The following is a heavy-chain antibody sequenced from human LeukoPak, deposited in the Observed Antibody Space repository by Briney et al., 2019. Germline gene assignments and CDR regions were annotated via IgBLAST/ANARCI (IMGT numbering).Heavy chain of an antibody. Sequence: PGVSLRLSCVASGFTFCSFSMNWVRQAPGKGLEWVSSISSSSSNIYYADSVKGRFTISRDNAKTSLFLQMNSLRAEDTAVYYCAGDKIAASGTNGWFDPWGQGTLVTVSS. CDR1: GFTFCSFS. CDR3: AGDKIAASGTNGWFDP. J-gene: IGHJ5*02. D-gene: IGHD6-13*01. V-gene: IGHV3-21*01. CDR2: ISSSSSNI.